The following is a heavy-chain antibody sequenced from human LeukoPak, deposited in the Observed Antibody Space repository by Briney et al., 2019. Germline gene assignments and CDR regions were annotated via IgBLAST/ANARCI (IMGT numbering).Heavy chain of an antibody. D-gene: IGHD2-2*01. J-gene: IGHJ6*02. Sequence: SGGSLRLSCAASGFTFSTYSMNWVRQAPGKGPEWVSSFTTSRSRTYIYYADSVTGRFTISRDNAKNSLYLQMNSLRAEDTAVYYCARALGDQPNYYYGMDVWGQGTTVTVSS. CDR3: ARALGDQPNYYYGMDV. V-gene: IGHV3-21*01. CDR1: GFTFSTYS. CDR2: FTTSRSRTYI.